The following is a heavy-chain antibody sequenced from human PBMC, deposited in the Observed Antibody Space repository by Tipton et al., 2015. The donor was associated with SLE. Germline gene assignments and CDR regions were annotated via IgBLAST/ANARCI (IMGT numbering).Heavy chain of an antibody. J-gene: IGHJ6*02. D-gene: IGHD6-19*01. CDR3: ARGIAVAGGPLDYYGMDV. Sequence: QSGPEVKKPGASVKVSCKASGYTLTNYGISWVRQAPGQGLEWMGRIIPIFGTANYAQKFQGRVTITADESTSTAYMELSSLRSEDTAVYYCARGIAVAGGPLDYYGMDVWGQGTTVTVSS. CDR2: IIPIFGTA. V-gene: IGHV1-69*13. CDR1: GYTLTNYG.